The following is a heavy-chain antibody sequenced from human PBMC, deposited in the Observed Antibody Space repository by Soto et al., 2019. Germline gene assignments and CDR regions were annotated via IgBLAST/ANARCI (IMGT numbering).Heavy chain of an antibody. CDR1: GFSLSTSGVG. D-gene: IGHD6-19*01. Sequence: QITLKESGPTLVKPTQTLTLTCTFSGFSLSTSGVGVGWIRQPPGKALEWLALIYWNDDKRYSPSLKSRLTIPKDTSKNQVVLTMTNMDPVDTATYYCARGLYSSGWLPFDYWGQGTLVTVSS. CDR3: ARGLYSSGWLPFDY. V-gene: IGHV2-5*01. J-gene: IGHJ4*02. CDR2: IYWNDDK.